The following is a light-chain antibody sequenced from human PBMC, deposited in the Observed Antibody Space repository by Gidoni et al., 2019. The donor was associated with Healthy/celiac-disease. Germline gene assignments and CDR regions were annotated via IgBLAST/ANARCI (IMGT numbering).Light chain of an antibody. CDR2: WAS. CDR1: QSVLYSSNNKNY. CDR3: QQYYSTLFT. Sequence: DIVMTQSPDALAVSLGERATINCKSSQSVLYSSNNKNYLAWYQQKPGQPPKLLIYWASTRESGVPDRFSGSGSGPAFTLTISSLQAEDVAVYYCQQYYSTLFTFGPGTKVDIK. V-gene: IGKV4-1*01. J-gene: IGKJ3*01.